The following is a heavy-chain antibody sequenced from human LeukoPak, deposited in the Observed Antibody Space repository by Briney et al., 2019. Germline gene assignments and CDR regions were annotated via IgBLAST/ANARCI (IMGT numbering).Heavy chain of an antibody. CDR2: LYYSGST. CDR3: ARRTYFYDSSGYYFDY. CDR1: AGSISSYY. D-gene: IGHD3-22*01. V-gene: IGHV4-59*01. J-gene: IGHJ4*02. Sequence: SETLSLTCTVSAGSISSYYWSWLRQPPGQGLECIGYLYYSGSTNYNPSLKSRVTISVDTSKNQFSLKLSSVTAADTAVYYCARRTYFYDSSGYYFDYWGQGTLVTVSS.